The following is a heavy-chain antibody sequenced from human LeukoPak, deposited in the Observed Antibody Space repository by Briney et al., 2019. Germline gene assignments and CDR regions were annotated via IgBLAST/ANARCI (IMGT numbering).Heavy chain of an antibody. CDR1: GXCFTSYW. CDR3: ARRSSGWYLDY. Sequence: GESLKISCKGSGXCFTSYWIGWVRQMPGKGLEWMGIIYPGDSETRYSPSFQGQVTISADKSISTAYLQWSSLKASDTAMYYCARRSSGWYLDYWGQGTLVTVSS. V-gene: IGHV5-51*01. J-gene: IGHJ4*02. D-gene: IGHD6-19*01. CDR2: IYPGDSET.